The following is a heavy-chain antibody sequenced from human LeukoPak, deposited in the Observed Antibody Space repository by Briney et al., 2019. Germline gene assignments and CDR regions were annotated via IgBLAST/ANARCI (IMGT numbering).Heavy chain of an antibody. CDR2: INHSGST. D-gene: IGHD1-26*01. J-gene: IGHJ4*02. CDR3: ARVLYSGSYHFDY. Sequence: SETLSLTCAVCGGSFSGYYWSLIRQPPGKGLEWIGEINHSGSTNYNPSLKSRVTISVDTSKNQSSLKLSSVTAADTAVYYCARVLYSGSYHFDYWGQGTLVTVSS. CDR1: GGSFSGYY. V-gene: IGHV4-34*01.